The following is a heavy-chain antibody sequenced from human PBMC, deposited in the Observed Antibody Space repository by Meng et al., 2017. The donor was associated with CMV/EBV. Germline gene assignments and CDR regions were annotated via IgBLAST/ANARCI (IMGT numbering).Heavy chain of an antibody. V-gene: IGHV4-34*01. J-gene: IGHJ6*02. CDR1: GGSFSGYY. CDR2: IYYSGST. CDR3: ARGNSYDSSGYYYGGMDV. D-gene: IGHD3-22*01. Sequence: SETLSLTCAVCGGSFSGYYWSWIRQPPGKGLEWIGSIYYSGSTYYNPSLKSRVTISVDRSKNQFSLNLSSVTAADTAVYYCARGNSYDSSGYYYGGMDVWGQGTTVTVSS.